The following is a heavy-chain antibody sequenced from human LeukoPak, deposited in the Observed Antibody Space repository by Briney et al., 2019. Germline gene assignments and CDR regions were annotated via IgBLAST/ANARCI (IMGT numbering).Heavy chain of an antibody. Sequence: GGSLRLSCAASGFTFSSYTMSWVRQAPGKGLAWVSGIDSSGTKTTYADSVKGRFTISRDNSKNTLYLQMNSLRAEDTAVYYCAKDLRSGAAVAGTWGFDYWGQGTLVTVSS. CDR2: IDSSGTKT. D-gene: IGHD6-19*01. J-gene: IGHJ4*02. CDR1: GFTFSSYT. CDR3: AKDLRSGAAVAGTWGFDY. V-gene: IGHV3-23*01.